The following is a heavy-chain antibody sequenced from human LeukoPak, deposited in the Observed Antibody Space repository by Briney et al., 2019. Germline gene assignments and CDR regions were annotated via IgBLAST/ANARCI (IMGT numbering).Heavy chain of an antibody. D-gene: IGHD1-14*01. CDR3: AKVNRPILKYYFDY. J-gene: IGHJ4*02. CDR2: IKHDGSEQ. CDR1: GFTFTSYW. V-gene: IGHV3-7*03. Sequence: GGSLRLSCAASGFTFTSYWMSWMRQAPGKGLQWVANIKHDGSEQYYVDSVKGRFTISRDNSKNTLYLQMNSLRAEDTAVYYCAKVNRPILKYYFDYWGQGTLVTVSS.